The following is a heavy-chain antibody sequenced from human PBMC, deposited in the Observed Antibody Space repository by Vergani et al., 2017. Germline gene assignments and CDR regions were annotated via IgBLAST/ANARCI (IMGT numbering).Heavy chain of an antibody. CDR3: AKTHDFSSLYSSHNWFDP. CDR2: IYAGDSDV. Sequence: EVQLVQSGAEVKKPGESLKISCQGSGYSITNYWIAWVRQRPGKGLEWMGIIYAGDSDVRYSPSFQGQVTMSVDKSLSTAYLRWSSLKASDTATYYCAKTHDFSSLYSSHNWFDPWGQGTQVTVSS. D-gene: IGHD3-3*01. V-gene: IGHV5-51*03. CDR1: GYSITNYW. J-gene: IGHJ5*02.